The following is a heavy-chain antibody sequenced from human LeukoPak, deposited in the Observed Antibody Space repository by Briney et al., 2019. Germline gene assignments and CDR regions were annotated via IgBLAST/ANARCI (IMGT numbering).Heavy chain of an antibody. CDR3: ARGVDMWIQLSLDY. CDR1: GFTFSSYS. CDR2: ISSSSSYI. V-gene: IGHV3-21*04. Sequence: GGSLRLSCAASGFTFSSYSMNWVRQAPGKGLEWVSSISSSSSYIYYADSVKGRFTISRDNAKNSLYLQMNSLRSEDTAVYYCARGVDMWIQLSLDYWGQGTLVTVSS. J-gene: IGHJ4*02. D-gene: IGHD5-18*01.